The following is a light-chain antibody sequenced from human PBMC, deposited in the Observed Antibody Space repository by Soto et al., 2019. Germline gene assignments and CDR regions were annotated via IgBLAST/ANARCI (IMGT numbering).Light chain of an antibody. CDR2: DVS. CDR3: SSYTSSSTYV. Sequence: QSALTQPASVSGSPGQSITISCTGTSSDVGGYNYVSWYQQHPGKAPKLRIYDVSNRTSGVSNRFSGSKSGNTASLTISGLRAEDEADYYCSSYTSSSTYVFGTGTKVTVL. V-gene: IGLV2-14*01. CDR1: SSDVGGYNY. J-gene: IGLJ1*01.